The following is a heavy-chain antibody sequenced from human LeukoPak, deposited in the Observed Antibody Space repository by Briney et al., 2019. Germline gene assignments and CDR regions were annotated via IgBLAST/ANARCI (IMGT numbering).Heavy chain of an antibody. CDR2: IRSKANSYAT. CDR1: GFTFSGSA. J-gene: IGHJ6*03. D-gene: IGHD3-9*01. Sequence: GGSLRPSCAASGFTFSGSAMHWVRQASGKGLEWVGRIRSKANSYATVYAASVKGRFTISRDDSKNTAYLQMNSLKTEDTAVYYCTRTSDILTGYTPREAYYYYYHMDVWGKGTTVTISS. CDR3: TRTSDILTGYTPREAYYYYYHMDV. V-gene: IGHV3-73*01.